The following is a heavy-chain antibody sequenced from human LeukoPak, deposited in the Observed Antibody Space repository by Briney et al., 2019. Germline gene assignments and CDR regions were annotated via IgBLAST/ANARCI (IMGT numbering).Heavy chain of an antibody. CDR3: ATLGGLYYESHGYPDFDH. CDR1: GGSLSPYY. V-gene: IGHV4-34*01. Sequence: PSETLSLTYTVSGGSLSPYYWSWIRQPPGGGLEWLGEINQSGSTNYNPSLKSRVTISVEKFKNQFSLKLTSVTAADTAVYYCATLGGLYYESHGYPDFDHWGQGTLVTVSS. D-gene: IGHD3-22*01. J-gene: IGHJ4*02. CDR2: INQSGST.